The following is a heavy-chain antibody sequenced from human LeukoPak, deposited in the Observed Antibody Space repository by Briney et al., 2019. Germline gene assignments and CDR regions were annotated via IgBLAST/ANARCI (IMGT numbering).Heavy chain of an antibody. Sequence: GASVKVSCKASGYTFTGQYIHWVRLAPGLGLEWMGWINPKNGGTTYAQKFQGRVTMTRDTPATTVNMELSRMTSDDTAVYYCARSVRWSNSEAFDIWGLGTMVTVSS. CDR1: GYTFTGQY. J-gene: IGHJ3*02. CDR2: INPKNGGT. V-gene: IGHV1-2*02. D-gene: IGHD4-23*01. CDR3: ARSVRWSNSEAFDI.